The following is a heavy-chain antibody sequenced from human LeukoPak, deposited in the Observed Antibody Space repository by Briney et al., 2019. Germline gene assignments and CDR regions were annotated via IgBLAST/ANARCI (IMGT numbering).Heavy chain of an antibody. V-gene: IGHV4-34*01. CDR1: GGSFSDYY. J-gene: IGHJ4*01. CDR3: ARVQDFETRGYYLGY. Sequence: SETLSLTCAVYGGSFSDYYWNWIRQPPGKGLEWIGEINHSGSTNYNPSLKSRVTMSVDTFKNQFSLTLSSVTAADTAVYCCARVQDFETRGYYLGYWGHGTLVTVSS. CDR2: INHSGST. D-gene: IGHD3-22*01.